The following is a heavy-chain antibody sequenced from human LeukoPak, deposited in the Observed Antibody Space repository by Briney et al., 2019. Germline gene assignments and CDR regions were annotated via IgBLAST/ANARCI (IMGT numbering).Heavy chain of an antibody. CDR1: GFTFHFYA. CDR2: ISKSGDAT. J-gene: IGHJ4*02. CDR3: AKGGVGGTFSAGLVV. V-gene: IGHV3-23*01. D-gene: IGHD1-26*01. Sequence: PGGSLRLSCEAFGFTFHFYAVSWVRQAPGKGLEWVSSISKSGDATHYADSVKGRFTISRDNSKNTLYLQMNSLRVDDTAVYYCAKGGVGGTFSAGLVVGGRGTLVTVSS.